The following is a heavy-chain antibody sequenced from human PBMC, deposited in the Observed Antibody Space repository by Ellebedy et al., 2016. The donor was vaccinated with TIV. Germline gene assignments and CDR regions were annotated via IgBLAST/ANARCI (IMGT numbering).Heavy chain of an antibody. CDR3: ARDNSGYEGTAFDI. CDR1: GYTFTGYY. D-gene: IGHD5-12*01. CDR2: IKPNSGGT. J-gene: IGHJ3*02. Sequence: ASVKVSCKASGYTFTGYYMHWVRQAPGQGLEWMGWIKPNSGGTNYAQKFQGRVTMTRDTSISTAYMELSRLRSDDTAVYYCARDNSGYEGTAFDIWGQGTMVTVSS. V-gene: IGHV1-2*02.